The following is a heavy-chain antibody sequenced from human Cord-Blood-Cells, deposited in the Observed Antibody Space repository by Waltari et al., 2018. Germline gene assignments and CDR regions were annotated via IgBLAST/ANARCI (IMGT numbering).Heavy chain of an antibody. CDR2: LSYDGSNK. D-gene: IGHD6-13*01. Sequence: QVQLVESGGGVVQPGRSLRLSCAASGFSFSSYAMYWVRQAPGKGLEWVAVLSYDGSNKYYADSVKGRFTISRDNSKNTLYLQMNSLRAEDTAVYYCARYPSWYDAFDIWGQGTMVTVSS. CDR1: GFSFSSYA. J-gene: IGHJ3*02. V-gene: IGHV3-30*04. CDR3: ARYPSWYDAFDI.